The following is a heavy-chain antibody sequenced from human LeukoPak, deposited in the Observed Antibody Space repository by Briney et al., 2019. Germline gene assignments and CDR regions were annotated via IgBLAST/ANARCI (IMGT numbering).Heavy chain of an antibody. CDR1: GFTFSSYG. D-gene: IGHD3-10*01. V-gene: IGHV3-33*01. Sequence: GGSLRLSWAASGFTFSSYGMHWVRQAPGKGLEWVAVIWYEGSKKYYADSVKGRFTISRDNSKSPLYLQMNSLRAEDTAVYYCARAGPMVRGVTARERGRYGMDVWGQGTTVTVSS. J-gene: IGHJ6*02. CDR2: IWYEGSKK. CDR3: ARAGPMVRGVTARERGRYGMDV.